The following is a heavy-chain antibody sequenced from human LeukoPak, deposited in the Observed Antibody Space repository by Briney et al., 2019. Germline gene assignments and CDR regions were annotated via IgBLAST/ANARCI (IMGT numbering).Heavy chain of an antibody. D-gene: IGHD1-14*01. CDR3: AGSAARSGTFDY. J-gene: IGHJ4*02. CDR1: GGSISSGGYY. CDR2: IYYSGST. Sequence: SQTLSLTCTVSGGSISSGGYYWSWIRQHPGKGLEWIGHIYYSGSTYYNPSLKSRVTISVDTSKNQFSLKLSSVTAADTAVYYCAGSAARSGTFDYWGQGTLVTVSS. V-gene: IGHV4-31*03.